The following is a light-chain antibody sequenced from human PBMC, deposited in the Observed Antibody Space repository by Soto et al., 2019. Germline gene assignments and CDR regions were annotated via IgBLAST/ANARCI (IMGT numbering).Light chain of an antibody. V-gene: IGLV4-69*01. CDR2: LNSDGSH. CDR1: SGHSSYA. CDR3: QTWGTAWV. Sequence: QAVVTQSPSASASLGASVKLTCTLSSGHSSYAIAWHQQQPEKGPRYLMKLNSDGSHSKGDGIPDRFSGSSSGAERYLTISSLQSEDEADYYCQTWGTAWVFGGGTKVTVL. J-gene: IGLJ3*02.